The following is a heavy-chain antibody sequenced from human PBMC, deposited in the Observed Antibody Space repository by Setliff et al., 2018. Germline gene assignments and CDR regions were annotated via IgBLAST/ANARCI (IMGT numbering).Heavy chain of an antibody. V-gene: IGHV7-4-1*02. CDR3: ARASRFGTVVYKGDYYMDV. D-gene: IGHD3-10*01. CDR1: GYMFTTYA. CDR2: INTNTGDP. J-gene: IGHJ6*03. Sequence: RASVKVSCKASGYMFTTYAMSRIRQVPGQGFEWMGWINTNTGDPIYVQGFTGRFVFSLDTSVSTAYLHISGLKAEDTAVYYCARASRFGTVVYKGDYYMDVRGKVTTVTV.